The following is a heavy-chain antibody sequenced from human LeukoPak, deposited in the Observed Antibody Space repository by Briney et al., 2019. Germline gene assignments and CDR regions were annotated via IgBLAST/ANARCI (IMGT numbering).Heavy chain of an antibody. CDR2: ISGSGGST. CDR1: GFTFSSYA. Sequence: GGSLRLSCAASGFTFSSYAMSWVRQAPGKGLEWVSAISGSGGSTYYADSVKGRFTISRDNSKNTLYLQMNSLRAEDTAVYYCAKQRGYSYGLLGDYWGQGTLVTVSS. D-gene: IGHD5-18*01. CDR3: AKQRGYSYGLLGDY. J-gene: IGHJ4*02. V-gene: IGHV3-23*01.